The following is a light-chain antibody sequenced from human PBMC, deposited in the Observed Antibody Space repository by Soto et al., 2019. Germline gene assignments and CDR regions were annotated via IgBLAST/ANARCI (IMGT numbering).Light chain of an antibody. CDR3: QQYNNWPPVT. J-gene: IGKJ5*01. V-gene: IGKV3-15*01. CDR2: GAS. CDR1: KSVNSN. Sequence: EIVMTQSPATLSVSPGERATLSCRASKSVNSNLAWYQQKPGQAPRLLIYGASTRATGIPARFSGSGSGTEFTLTISSLQSEDIAVYYCQQYNNWPPVTFGQGTRLEIK.